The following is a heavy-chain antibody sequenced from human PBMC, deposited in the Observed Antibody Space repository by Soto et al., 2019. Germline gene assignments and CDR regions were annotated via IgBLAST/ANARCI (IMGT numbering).Heavy chain of an antibody. D-gene: IGHD3-10*01. Sequence: QVQLVESGGGVVQPGRSLRLSCAASGLTLSRFAMHWVRQAPGKGLERVAVIGYDGSNKDYADSVKGRFTISRDNSKNTLYLQMNSLRPEDTAVYYCARDPVNYYGSWTYGMDVWGQGTTVTVSS. CDR2: IGYDGSNK. J-gene: IGHJ6*02. CDR1: GLTLSRFA. CDR3: ARDPVNYYGSWTYGMDV. V-gene: IGHV3-30-3*01.